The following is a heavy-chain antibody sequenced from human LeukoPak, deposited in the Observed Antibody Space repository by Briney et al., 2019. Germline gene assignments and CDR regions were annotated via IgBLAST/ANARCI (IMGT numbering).Heavy chain of an antibody. D-gene: IGHD6-13*01. J-gene: IGHJ3*02. V-gene: IGHV1-46*01. CDR3: AGILPNTSSNPAAGDAFDI. CDR1: GYTFTSYY. CDR2: INPSGGST. Sequence: ASVKVSCKASGYTFTSYYMHWVRQAPGQGLEWMGIINPSGGSTSYAQKFQGRVTMTRDTSTSTVYMELSSLRSEDTAVYYCAGILPNTSSNPAAGDAFDIWGQGTMVTVSS.